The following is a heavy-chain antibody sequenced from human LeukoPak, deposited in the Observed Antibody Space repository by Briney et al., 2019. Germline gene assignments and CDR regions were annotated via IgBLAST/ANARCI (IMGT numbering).Heavy chain of an antibody. CDR2: IWYDGSKK. J-gene: IGHJ4*02. D-gene: IGHD1-26*01. CDR3: ARDSRSGSYCDY. V-gene: IGHV3-33*01. Sequence: GRSLRLSCAASGFTFSSYGMHWVRQAPGKGLEWVAVIWYDGSKKYYADSVKGRFTISRDNSKNTLYLQMNSLRAEDTAVYYCARDSRSGSYCDYWGQGTLVTVSS. CDR1: GFTFSSYG.